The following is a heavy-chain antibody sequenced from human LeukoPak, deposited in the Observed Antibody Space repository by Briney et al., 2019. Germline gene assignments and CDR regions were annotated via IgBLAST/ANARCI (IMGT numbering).Heavy chain of an antibody. D-gene: IGHD6-19*01. CDR1: GITFSNYA. J-gene: IGHJ4*02. CDR3: AKGMSSGWYLFDY. CDR2: ISGSGGST. Sequence: GSLRLSCVASGITFSNYAVSWVRQAPGKGLGWVSAISGSGGSTYYADSVKGRFTISRDNSKNALYLQMNSLRAEDTAVYYCAKGMSSGWYLFDYWGQGTLVTVSS. V-gene: IGHV3-23*01.